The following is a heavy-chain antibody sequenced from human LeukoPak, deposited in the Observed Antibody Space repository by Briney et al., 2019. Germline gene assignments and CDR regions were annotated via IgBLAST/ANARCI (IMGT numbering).Heavy chain of an antibody. CDR3: ARSATGPDV. V-gene: IGHV1-2*02. CDR1: GYTFTGHY. CDR2: IDPYSGGA. Sequence: ASVTVSCTASGYTFTGHYMHWVRQAPGQGLEWMGWIDPYSGGASYAQKFQGRVTMTRDTSISTAYMELSSLRSDDTAVYYCARSATGPDVWGQGTTVTVSS. J-gene: IGHJ6*02.